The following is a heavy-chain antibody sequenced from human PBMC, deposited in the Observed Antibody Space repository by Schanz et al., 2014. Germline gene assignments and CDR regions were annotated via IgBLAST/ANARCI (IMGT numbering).Heavy chain of an antibody. CDR2: ISSGGGST. CDR1: GFTFSTHA. Sequence: EVQLVASGGGLIQPGGSLRLSCAASGFTFSTHAMSWVRQAPGKGLEWVSSISSGGGSTYYADSVKGRFTISRDNSKNTLYLQMSSLRAEDTAVYYCAKSQGSSFDSWGQGTLVTVSS. J-gene: IGHJ4*02. CDR3: AKSQGSSFDS. D-gene: IGHD6-13*01. V-gene: IGHV3-23*04.